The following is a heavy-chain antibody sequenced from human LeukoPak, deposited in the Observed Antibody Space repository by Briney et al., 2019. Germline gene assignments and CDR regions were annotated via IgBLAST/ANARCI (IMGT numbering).Heavy chain of an antibody. CDR2: LSKSGNT. J-gene: IGHJ3*02. CDR3: ARARYVNSFYAFDI. CDR1: GGSISSYY. D-gene: IGHD3-9*01. V-gene: IGHV4-59*01. Sequence: SETLSLTCTVSGGSISSYYWSWIRLPPGKGLEWIGYLSKSGNTNYSPSLKSRVTIFGDTSKNQFFLRLSSVTAADTAVYYCARARYVNSFYAFDIWGQGTLVTVSS.